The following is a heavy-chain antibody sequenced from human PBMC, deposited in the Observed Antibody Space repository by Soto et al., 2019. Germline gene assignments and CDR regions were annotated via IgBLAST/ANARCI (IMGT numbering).Heavy chain of an antibody. CDR2: ISISSSDR. D-gene: IGHD5-18*01. CDR1: GFTLRTYT. V-gene: IGHV3-21*04. J-gene: IGHJ4*02. CDR3: AGPGYSSQDY. Sequence: PGGSLRLSCAASGFTLRTYTMNWVRQAPGKGLEWVSSISISSSDRYYADSVRGRFTISRDNAKNALYLQMNSLRAEDTAVYYCAGPGYSSQDYWGQGALVTVSS.